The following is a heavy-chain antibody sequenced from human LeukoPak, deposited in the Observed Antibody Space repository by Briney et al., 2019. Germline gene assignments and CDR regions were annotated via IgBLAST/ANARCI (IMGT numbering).Heavy chain of an antibody. D-gene: IGHD3-10*01. Sequence: AASVKVSCKASGYTFTSYGISWVRQAPGQGLEWMGWINAYNGNTNYAQKLQGRVTMTTDTSTSTAYMELRSLRSDDTAVYYCARADQYYYGSGSYWSGFDPWGQGTLVTVSS. CDR2: INAYNGNT. CDR3: ARADQYYYGSGSYWSGFDP. V-gene: IGHV1-18*01. CDR1: GYTFTSYG. J-gene: IGHJ5*02.